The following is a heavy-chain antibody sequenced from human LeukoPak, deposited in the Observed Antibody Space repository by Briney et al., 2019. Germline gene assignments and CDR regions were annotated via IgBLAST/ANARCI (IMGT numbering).Heavy chain of an antibody. CDR2: IWYDGSNK. J-gene: IGHJ4*02. CDR1: GFTFSSYG. V-gene: IGHV3-33*01. Sequence: GGSLRLSCAASGFTFSSYGMHWVRQAPGKGLEWVAVIWYDGSNKYYADSVKGRLTISRDNSKNTLYLQMNSLRAEDTAVYYCARDGSRRELPLCYFDYWGQGTLVTVSS. D-gene: IGHD1-26*01. CDR3: ARDGSRRELPLCYFDY.